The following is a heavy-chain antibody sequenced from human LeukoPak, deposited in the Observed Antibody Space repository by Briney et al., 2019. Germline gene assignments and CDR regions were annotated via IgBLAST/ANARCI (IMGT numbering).Heavy chain of an antibody. J-gene: IGHJ3*02. CDR3: ARTNWNEDAFDI. V-gene: IGHV4-38-2*02. D-gene: IGHD1-20*01. CDR1: GYSISSGYY. CDR2: IYYSGST. Sequence: SETLSLTCTVSGYSISSGYYWGWIRQPPGKGLEWIGNIYYSGSTYYNPSLKSRVTISVDTSKNQFSLKLSSVTAADTAVYYCARTNWNEDAFDIWGQGTMVTVSS.